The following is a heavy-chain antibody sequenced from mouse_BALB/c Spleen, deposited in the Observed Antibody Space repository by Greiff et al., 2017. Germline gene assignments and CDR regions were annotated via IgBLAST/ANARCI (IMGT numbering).Heavy chain of an antibody. CDR1: GYAFSSYW. J-gene: IGHJ1*01. CDR2: IYPGDGDT. CDR3: ARKYGNWYFDV. Sequence: VQLQQSGAELVRPGSSVKISCKASGYAFSSYWMNWVKQRPGQGLEWIGQIYPGDGDTNYNGKFKGKATLTADKSSSTAYMQLSSLTSEDSAVYCCARKYGNWYFDVWGAGTTVTVSS. D-gene: IGHD2-10*02. V-gene: IGHV1-80*01.